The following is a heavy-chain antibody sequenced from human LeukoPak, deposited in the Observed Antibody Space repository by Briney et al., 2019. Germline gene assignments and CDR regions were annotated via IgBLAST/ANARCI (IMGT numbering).Heavy chain of an antibody. V-gene: IGHV5-51*01. D-gene: IGHD2-2*01. J-gene: IGHJ4*02. Sequence: GEALKISRKGSGSSFTSYWIGWVRPMPGKGREWMGIIYPGDSDTRYSPSFQGQVTISADKSISTAYLQWSSLKASDTAMYYCARAPGYCSSTSCYDFYFDYWGQGTLVTVSS. CDR3: ARAPGYCSSTSCYDFYFDY. CDR2: IYPGDSDT. CDR1: GSSFTSYW.